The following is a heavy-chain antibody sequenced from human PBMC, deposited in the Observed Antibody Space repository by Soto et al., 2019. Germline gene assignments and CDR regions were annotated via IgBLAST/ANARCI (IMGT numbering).Heavy chain of an antibody. V-gene: IGHV3-33*06. D-gene: IGHD4-17*01. Sequence: QVQLVESGGGVVQPGRSLRLSCAASGFTFSSYGMHWVRQAPGKGLEWVAVIWYDGSDKFYADSVKGRFTISRDNSKNTVYLQMHSLTAEDTAVYYCAKGGGTTLPLDSWGQGTLVTVSS. CDR2: IWYDGSDK. CDR1: GFTFSSYG. J-gene: IGHJ4*02. CDR3: AKGGGTTLPLDS.